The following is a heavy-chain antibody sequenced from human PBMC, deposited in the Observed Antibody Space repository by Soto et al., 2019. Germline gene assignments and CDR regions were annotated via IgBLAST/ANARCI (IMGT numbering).Heavy chain of an antibody. CDR2: ISYDGSNK. CDR3: ASLQSGIAVAGTGGGAFDI. V-gene: IGHV3-30-3*01. Sequence: GGSLRLSCAASGFTFSSYAMHWVRQAPGKGLEWAAVISYDGSNKYYADSVKGRFTISRDNSKNTLYLQMNSLRAEDTAVYYCASLQSGIAVAGTGGGAFDIWGQGTMVTVSS. CDR1: GFTFSSYA. D-gene: IGHD6-19*01. J-gene: IGHJ3*02.